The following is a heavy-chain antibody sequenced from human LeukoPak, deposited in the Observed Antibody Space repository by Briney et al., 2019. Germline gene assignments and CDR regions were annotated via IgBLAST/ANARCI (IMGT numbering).Heavy chain of an antibody. D-gene: IGHD6-13*01. J-gene: IGHJ4*02. V-gene: IGHV4-61*01. CDR2: IYYSGST. CDR1: GVSISSGSYY. Sequence: PSETLSLTCTVSGVSISSGSYYWSWIRQPPGKGLEWIGYIYYSGSTNYNPSLKSRVTISVDTSKNQFSLKLSSVTAADTAVYYCARVAAIVFDYWGQGTLVTVSS. CDR3: ARVAAIVFDY.